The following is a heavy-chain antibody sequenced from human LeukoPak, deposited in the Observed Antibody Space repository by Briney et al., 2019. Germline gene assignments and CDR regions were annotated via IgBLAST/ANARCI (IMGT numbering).Heavy chain of an antibody. CDR2: FSWNSGSI. J-gene: IGHJ6*03. CDR1: GFTFDDYA. CDR3: AKSAYSGDYYYYKDV. D-gene: IGHD2-21*01. V-gene: IGHV3-9*01. Sequence: QPGRSLRLSCAASGFTFDDYAMPWVRHAPGKGLEWVSSFSWNSGSIGYADSVKGRFTISRDNAKNSLYLQMNSLRAEDTALYYWAKSAYSGDYYYYKDVWGKGTTVTVSS.